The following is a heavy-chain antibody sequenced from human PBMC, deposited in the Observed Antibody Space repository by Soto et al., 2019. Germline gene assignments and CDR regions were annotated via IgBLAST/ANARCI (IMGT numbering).Heavy chain of an antibody. V-gene: IGHV2-5*02. CDR1: GFSLSTSGEG. CDR3: AHGRTWIQLWSEGAYFDY. D-gene: IGHD5-18*01. CDR2: IYWDDDT. J-gene: IGHJ4*02. Sequence: QITLTESGPTLVKPTQTLTLTCTFSGFSLSTSGEGVGWIRQPPGKALEWLALIYWDDDTHHSPSLKSGFTITNDPTKNQVVLTIPNMDPVDNATYYGAHGRTWIQLWSEGAYFDYWGQGTLVTVSS.